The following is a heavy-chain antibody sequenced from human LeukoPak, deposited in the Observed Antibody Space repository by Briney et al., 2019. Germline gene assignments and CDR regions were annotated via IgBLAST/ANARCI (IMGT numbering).Heavy chain of an antibody. CDR2: INPSGGST. V-gene: IGHV1-46*01. D-gene: IGHD4-17*01. Sequence: ASVKVSCKASGYTFTSYYMHWVRQAPGQGLERMGIINPSGGSTSYAQKFQVIVTMTRDTSTSTAYMELSSLRSEDTAVYYCARGLYGDYGDYWGQGTLVTVSS. CDR1: GYTFTSYY. CDR3: ARGLYGDYGDY. J-gene: IGHJ4*02.